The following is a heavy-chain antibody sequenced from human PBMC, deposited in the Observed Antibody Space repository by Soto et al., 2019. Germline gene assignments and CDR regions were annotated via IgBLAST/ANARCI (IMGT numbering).Heavy chain of an antibody. D-gene: IGHD6-13*01. CDR2: IYPGDHET. J-gene: IGHJ4*02. V-gene: IGHV5-51*01. CDR1: GYTFSNFW. Sequence: PGESLKISFQCSGYTFSNFWICWVRQLPVQGLEWMGIIYPGDHETRYSPSFLGKVTISAEKSINTAYLQWSSLEASDSAFYLCARSPSSSPYFDVSGQGALVPVSS. CDR3: ARSPSSSPYFDV.